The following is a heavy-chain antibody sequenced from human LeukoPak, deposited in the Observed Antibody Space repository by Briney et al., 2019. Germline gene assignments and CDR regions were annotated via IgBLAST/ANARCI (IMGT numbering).Heavy chain of an antibody. Sequence: GGCLRLSCAASGFTVSSNYMTWVRQAPGKRVEWVSVIHSGGTTNYADSVKGRFTIPRDNSKNTLYLQMNNLRAEDTAVYYCARVPDSTGWYLDYWGQGTLVTVSS. CDR2: IHSGGTT. J-gene: IGHJ4*02. V-gene: IGHV3-53*01. CDR3: ARVPDSTGWYLDY. CDR1: GFTVSSNY. D-gene: IGHD6-19*01.